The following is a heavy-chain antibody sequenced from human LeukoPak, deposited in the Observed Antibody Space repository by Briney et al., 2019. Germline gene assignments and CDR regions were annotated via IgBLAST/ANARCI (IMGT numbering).Heavy chain of an antibody. V-gene: IGHV3-30*04. CDR2: IPYDGSNK. Sequence: GGSLRLSCAASGFTFSSYAMHWVRQAPGKGLEWVAVIPYDGSNKYYADSVKGRFTISRDNSKNTLYLQMNSLRAEDTAVYYCARRVGYWGQGTLVTVSS. J-gene: IGHJ4*02. CDR1: GFTFSSYA. CDR3: ARRVGY.